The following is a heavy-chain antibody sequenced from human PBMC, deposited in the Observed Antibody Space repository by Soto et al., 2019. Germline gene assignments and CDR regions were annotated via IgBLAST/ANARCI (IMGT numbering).Heavy chain of an antibody. D-gene: IGHD2-2*01. Sequence: SVKVSCKACGGTISSYTISWVRQAPGQGLEWMGRIIPILGIANYAQKFQGRVTITADKSTSTAYMELSSLRSEDTAVYYCAVLGTDIVVVPAAMRGPDYYGMDVWGQGTTVTVSS. J-gene: IGHJ6*02. CDR1: GGTISSYT. V-gene: IGHV1-69*02. CDR3: AVLGTDIVVVPAAMRGPDYYGMDV. CDR2: IIPILGIA.